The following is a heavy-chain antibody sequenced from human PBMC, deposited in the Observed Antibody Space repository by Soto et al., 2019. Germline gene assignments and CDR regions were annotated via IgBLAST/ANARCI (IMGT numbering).Heavy chain of an antibody. CDR3: ARAARPDNYYYYYYMDV. CDR2: IYYSGST. CDR1: GGSISSYY. J-gene: IGHJ6*03. D-gene: IGHD6-6*01. Sequence: SETLSLTCTVSGGSISSYYWSWIRQPPGKGLEWIGYIYYSGSTNYNPSLKSRVTISVDTSKNHFSLKLSSVTAADTAVYYCARAARPDNYYYYYYMDVWGKGTTVTVSS. V-gene: IGHV4-59*08.